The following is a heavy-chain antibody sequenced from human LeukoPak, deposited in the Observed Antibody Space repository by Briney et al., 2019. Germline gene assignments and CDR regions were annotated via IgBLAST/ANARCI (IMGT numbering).Heavy chain of an antibody. V-gene: IGHV1-46*01. CDR2: ISPSGGST. Sequence: ASVKVSCKAFGYTFTSNYMHWVRQAPGQGPEWMGVISPSGGSTTYAQKFQGRVTLTRDMSTSTDYLELSSLRSEDTAVYYCARDEPIFGVVTNYYYYMDVWGKGTTVTVSS. CDR3: ARDEPIFGVVTNYYYYMDV. D-gene: IGHD3-3*01. J-gene: IGHJ6*03. CDR1: GYTFTSNY.